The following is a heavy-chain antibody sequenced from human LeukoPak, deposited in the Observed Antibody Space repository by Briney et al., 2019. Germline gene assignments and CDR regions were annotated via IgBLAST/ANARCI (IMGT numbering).Heavy chain of an antibody. D-gene: IGHD2-8*01. CDR1: GFTFSSYG. J-gene: IGHJ4*02. CDR3: AKDHCNNGVCYYFDY. V-gene: IGHV3-30*18. Sequence: PGGSLRLSCAASGFTFSSYGMHWVRQAPGRGLEWVAIISYDGSNKYYADSVRGRFTISRDNSKKTLYLQMNSLRAEDTAVYYCAKDHCNNGVCYYFDYWGQGTLVTVSS. CDR2: ISYDGSNK.